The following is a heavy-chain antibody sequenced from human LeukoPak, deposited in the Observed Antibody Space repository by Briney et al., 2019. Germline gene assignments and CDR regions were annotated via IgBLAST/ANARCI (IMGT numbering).Heavy chain of an antibody. CDR3: ARRSPELPRD. CDR2: INPNSGGT. CDR1: GYTFTGYY. Sequence: GASVKVSCKASGYTFTGYYMHWVRQAPGQGLEWMGWINPNSGGTNYAQKFQGRVTMTRDTSISTAYMELSSLRSDDTAVYYCARRSPELPRDWGQGTLVTVSS. D-gene: IGHD1-26*01. V-gene: IGHV1-2*02. J-gene: IGHJ4*02.